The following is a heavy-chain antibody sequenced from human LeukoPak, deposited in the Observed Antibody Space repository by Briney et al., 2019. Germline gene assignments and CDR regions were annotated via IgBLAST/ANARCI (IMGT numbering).Heavy chain of an antibody. CDR1: GGSISSGGYS. D-gene: IGHD3-10*01. CDR3: ARGGSSYYGSGSYPPPFDY. J-gene: IGHJ4*02. V-gene: IGHV4-30-2*01. CDR2: IYHSGST. Sequence: SQTLSLTCAASGGSISSGGYSWSWIRQPPGKGLEWIGYIYHSGSTYYNPSLKSRVTISVDRSKNQFSLKLSSVTAADTAVYYCARGGSSYYGSGSYPPPFDYWGQGTLVTVSS.